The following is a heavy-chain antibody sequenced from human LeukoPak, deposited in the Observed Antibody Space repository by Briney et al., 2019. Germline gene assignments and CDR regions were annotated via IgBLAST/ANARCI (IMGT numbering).Heavy chain of an antibody. J-gene: IGHJ5*02. CDR2: IYYSGTT. V-gene: IGHV4-59*12. Sequence: PSETLSLTCTVSGGSISNYYWSWIRQPPGKGLEWIGYIYYSGTTNYNPSLKSRVTISVDTSKNQFSLKLSSVTAADTAVYYCATAVVVPAASRGWFDPWGQGTLVTVSS. CDR3: ATAVVVPAASRGWFDP. CDR1: GGSISNYY. D-gene: IGHD2-2*01.